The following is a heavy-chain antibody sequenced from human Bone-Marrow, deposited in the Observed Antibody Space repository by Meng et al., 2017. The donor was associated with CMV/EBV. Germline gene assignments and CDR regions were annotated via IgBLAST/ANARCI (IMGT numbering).Heavy chain of an antibody. V-gene: IGHV3-15*01. Sequence: GESLKISCAASGFTFANAWMSWVRQAPGKGLEWVARIKSGGGTTEYAAPVRGRFSISRDDSYNTLYLQMNSLKTEDTAIYYCATDRPEVLAQIDFWGQGKLVPVSS. J-gene: IGHJ4*02. CDR3: ATDRPEVLAQIDF. CDR2: IKSGGGTT. D-gene: IGHD3-3*02. CDR1: GFTFANAW.